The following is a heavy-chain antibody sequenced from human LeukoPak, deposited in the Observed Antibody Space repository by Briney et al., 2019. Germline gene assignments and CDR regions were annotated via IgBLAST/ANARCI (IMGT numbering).Heavy chain of an antibody. D-gene: IGHD3-10*01. J-gene: IGHJ4*02. CDR1: GFTFSNAW. Sequence: KAGGSLRLSCAASGFTFSNAWMSWVRQAPGKGLEWVGRIKSKTDGGTTDYAAPVKGRFTISRDDSKNTLYLQMNSLKTEDTAVYYCTTDQISLWFGESDFDYWGQGTLVTVSS. CDR3: TTDQISLWFGESDFDY. CDR2: IKSKTDGGTT. V-gene: IGHV3-15*01.